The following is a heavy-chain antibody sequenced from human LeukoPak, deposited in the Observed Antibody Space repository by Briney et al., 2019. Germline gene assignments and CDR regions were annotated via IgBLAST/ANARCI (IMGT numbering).Heavy chain of an antibody. CDR3: ARDLGSGWSWWFDP. D-gene: IGHD6-19*01. Sequence: PGGSLRLSCAASGFTFSSYSMNWVRQAPGKGLEWVSSISSSSSYIYYADSVKGRFTISRDNAKNSLYLQMNSLRAEDTAVYYCARDLGSGWSWWFDPWGQGTLVTVSS. J-gene: IGHJ5*02. V-gene: IGHV3-21*01. CDR2: ISSSSSYI. CDR1: GFTFSSYS.